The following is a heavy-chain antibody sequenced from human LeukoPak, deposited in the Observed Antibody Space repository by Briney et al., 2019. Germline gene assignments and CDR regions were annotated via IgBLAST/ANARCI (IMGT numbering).Heavy chain of an antibody. CDR3: ARSFLVRITMIAAPFDY. J-gene: IGHJ4*02. Sequence: SGGSLRLSCADSGFTVDYTYMSWVRQAPGKGLECVSGINWNTDDIGYADSVKGRFTISRDNAKTSVYLQMNNLTTEDTALYFCARSFLVRITMIAAPFDYWGPGTLVTVSS. CDR2: INWNTDDI. CDR1: GFTVDYTY. D-gene: IGHD3-22*01. V-gene: IGHV3-20*04.